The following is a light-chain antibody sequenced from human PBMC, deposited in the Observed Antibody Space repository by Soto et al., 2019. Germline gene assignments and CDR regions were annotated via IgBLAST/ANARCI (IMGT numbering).Light chain of an antibody. CDR1: QSVSIY. J-gene: IGKJ3*01. CDR3: QQRSGGFT. Sequence: EIVLTQSPATLSLSPGERATLSCRASQSVSIYLAWYQQKPGQAPRLLIYDASHSATGIQARFSGSGSGTDFTLTISSLEPEDFAFYYGQQRSGGFTFGPGTKVDSK. CDR2: DAS. V-gene: IGKV3-11*01.